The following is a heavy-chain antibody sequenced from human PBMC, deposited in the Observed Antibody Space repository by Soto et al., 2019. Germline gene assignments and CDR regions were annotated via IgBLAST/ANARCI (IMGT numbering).Heavy chain of an antibody. J-gene: IGHJ4*02. CDR3: ARGGYDTNFDY. Sequence: QVQLQESGPGLVKTSETLSLTCTVSGGSISSYYWSWIRQPPGKGLEWIGYIYYSGSTNYNPSLKGRVTISVDTSKNQFSLKLSSVTAADTAVYYCARGGYDTNFDYWGQGTLVTVSS. CDR2: IYYSGST. V-gene: IGHV4-59*08. D-gene: IGHD5-12*01. CDR1: GGSISSYY.